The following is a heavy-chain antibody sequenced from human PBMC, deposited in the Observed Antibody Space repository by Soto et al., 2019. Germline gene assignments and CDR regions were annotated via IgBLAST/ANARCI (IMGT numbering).Heavy chain of an antibody. CDR2: VSGSGGTT. Sequence: EVQLLDSGGGLVQPGGSLRLSCAASGFTFSSSAMSWVRQAPGKGLEWVSAVSGSGGTTYYADSVRGRFTISRDNSKNTLYLQMNSLRAEDTAIYFCARCTVDTFVTSGWCHYLDPWGKGTLVTVSS. CDR1: GFTFSSSA. J-gene: IGHJ5*02. CDR3: ARCTVDTFVTSGWCHYLDP. V-gene: IGHV3-23*01. D-gene: IGHD6-19*01.